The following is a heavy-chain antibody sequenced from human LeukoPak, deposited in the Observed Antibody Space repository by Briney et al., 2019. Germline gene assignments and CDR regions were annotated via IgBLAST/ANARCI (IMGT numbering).Heavy chain of an antibody. D-gene: IGHD5-12*01. Sequence: GGSLRLSCAASGFTFSSYGMHWVRQAPGKGLEWVAFIRYDDGSNKYYADSVKGRFTISRDNSKNTLYLQMNSLIAEDTAVYYCAKDRDVVAQKSGYDPSSYYYYMDVWGKGTTVTVSS. CDR3: AKDRDVVAQKSGYDPSSYYYYMDV. J-gene: IGHJ6*03. V-gene: IGHV3-30*02. CDR2: IRYDDGSNK. CDR1: GFTFSSYG.